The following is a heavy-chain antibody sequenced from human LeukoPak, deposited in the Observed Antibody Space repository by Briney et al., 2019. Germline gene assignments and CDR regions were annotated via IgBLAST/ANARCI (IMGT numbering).Heavy chain of an antibody. CDR1: GFTFNSYG. V-gene: IGHV3-30*02. J-gene: IGHJ5*02. D-gene: IGHD3-10*01. Sequence: GGSLRLSCAASGFTFNSYGVHWVRQAPGKGLEWVAFIRYDGSNKYYADSVKGRFTISRGNTKNTLYLQMNSLRAEDTAVYYCAKDYSKTSYYGSGTYYRPNWFDPWGQGTLVTVSS. CDR3: AKDYSKTSYYGSGTYYRPNWFDP. CDR2: IRYDGSNK.